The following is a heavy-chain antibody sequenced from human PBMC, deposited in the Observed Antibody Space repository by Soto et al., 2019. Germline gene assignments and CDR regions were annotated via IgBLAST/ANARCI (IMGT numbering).Heavy chain of an antibody. D-gene: IGHD4-17*01. CDR3: ARDIDYGDNFGRNQFDY. Sequence: ASVKVSCKASGYTFTSYGISWVRQAPGQGLEWMGWISAYNGNTNYAQKLQGRVTMTTDTSTSTAYMELRSLRSNDTAVYYCARDIDYGDNFGRNQFDYWGQGTLVTVSS. V-gene: IGHV1-18*01. CDR1: GYTFTSYG. CDR2: ISAYNGNT. J-gene: IGHJ4*02.